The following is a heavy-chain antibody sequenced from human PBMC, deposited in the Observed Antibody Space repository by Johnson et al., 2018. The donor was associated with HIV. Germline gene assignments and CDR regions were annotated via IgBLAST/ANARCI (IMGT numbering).Heavy chain of an antibody. CDR1: GFTFSSYG. Sequence: QVQLVESGGGVVQPGRSLRLSCAASGFTFSSYGMHWVRQAPGKGLEWVAFIRYDGSNKYYADSVKGRFTISRDNSKNTLYLQINTLRTEDTAVYYCANLGDYSGLNGFDIWGQGTMVTVSS. J-gene: IGHJ3*02. CDR3: ANLGDYSGLNGFDI. D-gene: IGHD1-26*01. V-gene: IGHV3-30*02. CDR2: IRYDGSNK.